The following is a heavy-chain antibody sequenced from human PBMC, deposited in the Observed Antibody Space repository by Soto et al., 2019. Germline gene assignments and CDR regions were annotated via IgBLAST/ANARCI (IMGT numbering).Heavy chain of an antibody. CDR2: IIPIFGTA. CDR3: ARFRYCSSTSCPAGGTPLVNYYYDGMDV. J-gene: IGHJ6*02. Sequence: QVQLVQSGAEVTKPGSSVKVSCKASGGPFSSYAISWVRQAPGQGLEWMGGIIPIFGTAHYAQKFPGRVPMTADQSTSTAYMVQGSLRSEDTAVYYCARFRYCSSTSCPAGGTPLVNYYYDGMDVCGQGTTVTVSS. V-gene: IGHV1-69*01. CDR1: GGPFSSYA. D-gene: IGHD2-2*01.